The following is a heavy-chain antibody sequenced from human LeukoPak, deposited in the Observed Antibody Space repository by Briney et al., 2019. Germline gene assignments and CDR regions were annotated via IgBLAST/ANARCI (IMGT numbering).Heavy chain of an antibody. J-gene: IGHJ4*02. CDR2: VFRSGST. V-gene: IGHV4-38-2*02. Sequence: ETLSLTCTVSAYSISSGYYWGWIRQPPGKGLEWIGSVFRSGSTSYNPSLKSRVTISVDTSKSQFSLKLSSVTAADTAVYYCASDCSGGSCYGYWGQGTLVTVSS. CDR3: ASDCSGGSCYGY. D-gene: IGHD2-15*01. CDR1: AYSISSGYY.